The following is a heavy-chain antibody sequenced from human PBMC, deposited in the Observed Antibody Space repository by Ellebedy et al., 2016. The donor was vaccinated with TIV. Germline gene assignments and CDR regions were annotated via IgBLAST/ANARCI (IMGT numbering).Heavy chain of an antibody. CDR2: INPNSGGT. D-gene: IGHD1-1*01. V-gene: IGHV1-2*02. J-gene: IGHJ4*02. CDR1: GYTFSAYL. CDR3: AGRAYNWNDGSLFDY. Sequence: ASVKVSCKASGYTFSAYLIHWVRQPLGQGLEWMGWINPNSGGTRYAQKFQGRVTITADKSTSTAYMELSSLRSEDTAVYYCAGRAYNWNDGSLFDYWGQGTLVTVSS.